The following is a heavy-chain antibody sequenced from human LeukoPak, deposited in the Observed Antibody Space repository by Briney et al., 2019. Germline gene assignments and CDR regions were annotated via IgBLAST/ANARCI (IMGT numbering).Heavy chain of an antibody. D-gene: IGHD3-3*01. CDR2: ISGSGGST. V-gene: IGHV3-23*01. Sequence: GGSLRLSCAASGFTFSSYAMSWVRQAPGKGLEWVSAISGSGGSTYYADSVKGRFTISRDNSKNTLYLQMNSLRAEDTAVYYCARDPKTYYDFWSGYYSPFDYWGQGTLVTVSS. J-gene: IGHJ4*02. CDR1: GFTFSSYA. CDR3: ARDPKTYYDFWSGYYSPFDY.